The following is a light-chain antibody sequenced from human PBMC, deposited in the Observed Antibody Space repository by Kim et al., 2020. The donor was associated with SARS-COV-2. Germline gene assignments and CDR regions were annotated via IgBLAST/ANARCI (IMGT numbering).Light chain of an antibody. CDR3: LQHSTYPIT. CDR2: GTS. V-gene: IGKV1-17*01. CDR1: QDIRND. J-gene: IGKJ5*01. Sequence: ASVGDRVTITCRASQDIRNDLGWYQQNPGRAPKRLIYGTSSLQSGVPSRFSGSGSGTEFTLTISSVQPEDFATYFCLQHSTYPITFGQGTRLEIK.